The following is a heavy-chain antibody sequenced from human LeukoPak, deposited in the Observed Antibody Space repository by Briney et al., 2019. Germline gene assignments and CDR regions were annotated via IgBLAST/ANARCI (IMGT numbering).Heavy chain of an antibody. Sequence: GGSLRLSCAASGFSFSTYWMTWVRQAPGKGLECVANIKTDGSETYYLDFVKGRFTVSRDNAKNSLYLQMNSLRVEDTAVYYCARLPEVVVTASDAFDIWGQGTMVTVSS. CDR1: GFSFSTYW. CDR2: IKTDGSET. V-gene: IGHV3-7*01. J-gene: IGHJ3*02. CDR3: ARLPEVVVTASDAFDI. D-gene: IGHD2-21*02.